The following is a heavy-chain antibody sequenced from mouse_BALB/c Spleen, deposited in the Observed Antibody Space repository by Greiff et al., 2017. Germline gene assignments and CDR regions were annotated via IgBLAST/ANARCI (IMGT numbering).Heavy chain of an antibody. V-gene: IGHV5-4*02. CDR2: ISDGGSYT. D-gene: IGHD1-1*01. Sequence: DVKLVESGGGLVKPGGSLKLSCAASGFTFSDYYMYWVRQTPEKRLEWVATISDGGSYTYYPDSVKGRFTISRDNAKNNLYLQMSSLKSEDTAMYYCARGGDYYYDYWGQGTTLTVSS. CDR1: GFTFSDYY. J-gene: IGHJ2*01. CDR3: ARGGDYYYDY.